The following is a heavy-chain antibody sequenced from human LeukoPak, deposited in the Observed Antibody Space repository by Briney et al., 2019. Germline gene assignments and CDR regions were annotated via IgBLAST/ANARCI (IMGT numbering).Heavy chain of an antibody. CDR3: ARDASGYCSSTSCHRGFDY. Sequence: SETLSLTCTVSGGSISSYYCSWIRQPAGKGLEWIGRIYTSGSTNYNPSLKSRVTMSVDTSKNQFSLKLSSVTAADTAVYYCARDASGYCSSTSCHRGFDYWGQGTLVTVSS. V-gene: IGHV4-4*07. CDR1: GGSISSYY. CDR2: IYTSGST. D-gene: IGHD2-2*01. J-gene: IGHJ4*02.